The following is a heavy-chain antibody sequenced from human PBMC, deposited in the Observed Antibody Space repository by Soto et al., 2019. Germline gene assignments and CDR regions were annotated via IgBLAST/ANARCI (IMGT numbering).Heavy chain of an antibody. J-gene: IGHJ5*02. CDR3: ARDLGSGWLFWFDP. V-gene: IGHV4-39*07. D-gene: IGHD6-19*01. CDR2: IHYSGNT. CDR1: GGSISSSPNY. Sequence: SETLSLTCTVSGGSISSSPNYWGWIRQPPGKGLEWIGSIHYSGNTYYNPSLKSRVTISVDTSKNQFSLKLSSVTAADTAVYYCARDLGSGWLFWFDPWVQGTLVT.